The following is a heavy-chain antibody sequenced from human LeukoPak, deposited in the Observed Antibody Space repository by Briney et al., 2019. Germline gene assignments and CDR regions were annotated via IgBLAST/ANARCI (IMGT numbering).Heavy chain of an antibody. J-gene: IGHJ4*02. V-gene: IGHV3-7*01. D-gene: IGHD3-3*01. CDR2: ITQDGSDE. CDR3: ARQPVGFWSGYYPYYFDH. Sequence: GGSLRLSCAASGFTLSSTWMSWVRQAPGKGLEWVANITQDGSDEYYLDSVKGRFIISRDNGKNSLYLQMSTLTTEDTAVYYCARQPVGFWSGYYPYYFDHWGQGVLVTVSS. CDR1: GFTLSSTW.